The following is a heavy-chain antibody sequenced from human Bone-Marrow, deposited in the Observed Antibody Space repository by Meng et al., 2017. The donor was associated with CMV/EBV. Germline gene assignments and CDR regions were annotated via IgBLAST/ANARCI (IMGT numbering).Heavy chain of an antibody. CDR2: IYSGGST. V-gene: IGHV3-53*01. J-gene: IGHJ6*02. Sequence: GGSLRLSCAASGFTVSSYYMSWVRQAPGKGLEWVSVIYSGGSTYYDNYVKGRFTISRDNSKNTLYLQMNSLRAEDTAVYYCATQGRDAYNSGGRYYYGMDVWGQGTTVTVSS. CDR3: ATQGRDAYNSGGRYYYGMDV. D-gene: IGHD5-24*01. CDR1: GFTVSSYY.